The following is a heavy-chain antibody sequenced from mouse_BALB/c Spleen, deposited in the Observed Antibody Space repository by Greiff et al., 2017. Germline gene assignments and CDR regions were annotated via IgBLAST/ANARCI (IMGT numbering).Heavy chain of an antibody. V-gene: IGHV5-4*02. Sequence: DVKLQESGGGLVKPGGSLKLSCAASGFTFSDYYMYWVRQTPEKRLEWVATISDGGSYTYYPDSVKGRFTISRDNAKNNLYLQMSSLKSEDTAMYYCARDPYYGSSPFYAMDYWGQGTSVTVSS. CDR2: ISDGGSYT. J-gene: IGHJ4*01. D-gene: IGHD1-1*01. CDR1: GFTFSDYY. CDR3: ARDPYYGSSPFYAMDY.